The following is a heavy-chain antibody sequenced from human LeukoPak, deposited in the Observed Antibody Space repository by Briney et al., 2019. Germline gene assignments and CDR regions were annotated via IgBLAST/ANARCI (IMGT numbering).Heavy chain of an antibody. D-gene: IGHD6-25*01. CDR1: GFTFRSYG. J-gene: IGHJ2*01. CDR3: AKDVGTAALFVWYFDL. CDR2: ISNGGRSA. Sequence: SGGSLGLSCAASGFTFRSYGMNWVRQAPGQGLEWVSGISNGGRSAYYADSVKGRFTISRDNSKNTLYLQMNSLRAEDTAIYYCAKDVGTAALFVWYFDLWGRGTLVTVSS. V-gene: IGHV3-23*01.